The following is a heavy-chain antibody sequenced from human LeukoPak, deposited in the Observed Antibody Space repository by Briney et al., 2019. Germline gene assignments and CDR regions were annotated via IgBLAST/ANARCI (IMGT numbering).Heavy chain of an antibody. Sequence: SETLSLTCTVSGGSISSYYWSWIRQPSGKGLEWIGYIYYSGSTNYNPSLKSRVTISVDTSKNQFSLKLSSVTAADTAVYYCARGGAVAAFDYWGQGTLVTVSS. CDR2: IYYSGST. D-gene: IGHD6-19*01. CDR3: ARGGAVAAFDY. CDR1: GGSISSYY. J-gene: IGHJ4*02. V-gene: IGHV4-59*01.